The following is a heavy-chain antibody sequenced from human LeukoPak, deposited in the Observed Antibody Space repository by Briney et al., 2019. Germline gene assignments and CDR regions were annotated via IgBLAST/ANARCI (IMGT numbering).Heavy chain of an antibody. V-gene: IGHV1-18*01. J-gene: IGHJ4*02. CDR3: ARGHVDTAMVNFDY. CDR2: ISAYNGDT. Sequence: GASVKVSCKASGYTFTNYGITWARQAPGQGLEWMGWISAYNGDTNYAQKLQGRVTMTTDTSTSTAYMELRSLRSDDTAVYYCARGHVDTAMVNFDYWGQGTLVTVSS. CDR1: GYTFTNYG. D-gene: IGHD5-18*01.